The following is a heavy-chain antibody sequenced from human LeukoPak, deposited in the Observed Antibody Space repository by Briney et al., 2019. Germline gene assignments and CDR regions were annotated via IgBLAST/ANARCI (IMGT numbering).Heavy chain of an antibody. CDR1: GFTFSSYS. V-gene: IGHV3-21*04. D-gene: IGHD4-17*01. J-gene: IGHJ4*02. CDR2: ISSSSSYI. CDR3: AKDPNGDYVGAFDF. Sequence: GGSLRLSCAASGFTFSSYSMNWVRQAPGMGLEWVSSISSSSSYIYYADSVKGRFTISRDNSKNTLFLQMNSLRAEDTAVYYCAKDPNGDYVGAFDFWGQGMMVSVSS.